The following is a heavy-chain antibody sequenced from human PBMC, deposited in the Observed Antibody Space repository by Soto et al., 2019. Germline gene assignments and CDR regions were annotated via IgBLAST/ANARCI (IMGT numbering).Heavy chain of an antibody. CDR2: ISDDSSRT. V-gene: IGHV3-23*01. J-gene: IGHJ5*01. Sequence: EVQLLESGGGLVQPGGSLRLSCAASGFSFSTFEMSWVRQAPGRGLEWVSFISDDSSRTYYADAVKGRFTISRDNSKYTLYLQMNGLTAEDTAVSACVKVGWLDFWGQGTLVTVSS. CDR3: VKVGWLDF. D-gene: IGHD3-16*01. CDR1: GFSFSTFE.